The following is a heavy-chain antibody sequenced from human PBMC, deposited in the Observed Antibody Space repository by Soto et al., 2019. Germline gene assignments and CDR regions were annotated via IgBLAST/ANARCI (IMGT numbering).Heavy chain of an antibody. V-gene: IGHV1-2*04. Sequence: ASVKVSCKACGYTFTGYYMHWVRQAPGQGLEWMGWINPNSGGTNYAQKFQGWVTMTRDTSISTAYMELSRLRSDDTAVYYCARAYCGGDCYSFYYYYGMDVWGQGTTVTVSS. J-gene: IGHJ6*02. CDR1: GYTFTGYY. D-gene: IGHD2-21*02. CDR3: ARAYCGGDCYSFYYYYGMDV. CDR2: INPNSGGT.